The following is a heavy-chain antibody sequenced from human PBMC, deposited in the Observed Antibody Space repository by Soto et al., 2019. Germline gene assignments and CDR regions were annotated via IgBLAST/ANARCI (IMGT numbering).Heavy chain of an antibody. CDR2: IGGDTSYT. D-gene: IGHD3-22*01. CDR1: GFTLSDYY. J-gene: IGHJ4*02. V-gene: IGHV3-11*06. CDR3: AKDEYYYSRSGYYIIDF. Sequence: GGSLRLSCAASGFTLSDYYMTWIRQAPGKGLEWVSSIGGDTSYTYYADSVKGRFTISRDKSKKTLYLQMNSLRPEDTALYYCAKDEYYYSRSGYYIIDFPGQAALVTVSS.